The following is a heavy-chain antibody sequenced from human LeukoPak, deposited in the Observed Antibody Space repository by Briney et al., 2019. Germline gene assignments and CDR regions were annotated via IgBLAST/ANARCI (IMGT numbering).Heavy chain of an antibody. CDR3: ARGQWELLAGYYFDY. CDR1: GGSISSYY. J-gene: IGHJ4*02. Sequence: SETLSLTSTVSGGSISSYYWSWIRQPPGKGLEWIGYIYYSGSTNYNPSLKSRVTISVDTSKNQFSLKLSSVTAADTAVYYCARGQWELLAGYYFDYWGQGTLVTVSS. V-gene: IGHV4-59*01. D-gene: IGHD1-26*01. CDR2: IYYSGST.